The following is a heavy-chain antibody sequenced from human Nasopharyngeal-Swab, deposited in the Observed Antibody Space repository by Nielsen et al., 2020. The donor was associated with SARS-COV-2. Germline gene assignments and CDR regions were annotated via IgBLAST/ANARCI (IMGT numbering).Heavy chain of an antibody. CDR2: ISISSSYM. CDR3: ARDRSVGYGMDV. CDR1: GFTFSSYS. V-gene: IGHV3-21*01. Sequence: GESVKIYCAASGFTFSSYSINWVRQALGKGLEWVSSISISSSYMYYADSVKGRFTISRDNAKNSLYLQMNSLRAEDTAVYYCARDRSVGYGMDVWGQGTTVTVSS. D-gene: IGHD2-15*01. J-gene: IGHJ6*02.